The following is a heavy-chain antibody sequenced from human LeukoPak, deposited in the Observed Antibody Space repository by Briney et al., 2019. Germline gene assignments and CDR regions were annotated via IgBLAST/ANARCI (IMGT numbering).Heavy chain of an antibody. Sequence: SETLSLTCTVSGGSVSPYFWSWIRQSPGKALEWIGYIQASGKTKYNPSLESRVSISIDTSKNHFSLTPSSVTAADTAVYYCARLLRWSEDGFDIWGQGTVVAISS. CDR1: GGSVSPYF. V-gene: IGHV4-4*09. D-gene: IGHD2-15*01. CDR2: IQASGKT. CDR3: ARLLRWSEDGFDI. J-gene: IGHJ3*02.